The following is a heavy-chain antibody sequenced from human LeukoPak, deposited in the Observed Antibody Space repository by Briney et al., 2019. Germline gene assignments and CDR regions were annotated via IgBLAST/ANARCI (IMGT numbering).Heavy chain of an antibody. D-gene: IGHD5-24*01. V-gene: IGHV4-38-2*02. Sequence: PSETLSLTCTVTSYFITSGYYWAWIRQPPGKGLEWIGSIYHSGGIYYSPSLMSRVTLSIDTPKNQFSLKLSSVTAADTAVYFCARAMANWFDPWGQGTLVTVSS. J-gene: IGHJ5*02. CDR3: ARAMANWFDP. CDR2: IYHSGGI. CDR1: SYFITSGYY.